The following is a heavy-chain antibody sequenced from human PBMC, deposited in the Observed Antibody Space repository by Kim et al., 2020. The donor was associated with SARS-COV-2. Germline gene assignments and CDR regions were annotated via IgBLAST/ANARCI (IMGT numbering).Heavy chain of an antibody. J-gene: IGHJ6*02. D-gene: IGHD3-3*01. V-gene: IGHV3-21*01. Sequence: GGSLRLSCAASGFTFSTYSMNWVRQAPGKGLEWVSTSSASSTYIYYADSVKGRFTISRDNAENSLFLQMNSLRDEDTAVYYCARGHQHLRPPYAMDAWGQGTTVTVS. CDR2: SSASSTYI. CDR1: GFTFSTYS. CDR3: ARGHQHLRPPYAMDA.